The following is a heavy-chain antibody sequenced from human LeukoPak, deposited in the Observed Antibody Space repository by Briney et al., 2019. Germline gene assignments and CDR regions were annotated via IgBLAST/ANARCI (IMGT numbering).Heavy chain of an antibody. D-gene: IGHD1-1*01. CDR1: GSTFNSYA. J-gene: IGHJ4*02. Sequence: PGGSLSLSCAASGSTFNSYALNWVRQAPGKGLEWVSSISASGDATYYVDSVRGRFTISRDNSNYAGYLQMNSLSAEDMAIYYCAKEGIGSTATFFDYWGQGILVTVSS. V-gene: IGHV3-23*01. CDR2: ISASGDAT. CDR3: AKEGIGSTATFFDY.